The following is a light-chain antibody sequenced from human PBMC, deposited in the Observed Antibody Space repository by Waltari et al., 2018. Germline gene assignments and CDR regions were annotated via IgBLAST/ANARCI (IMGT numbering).Light chain of an antibody. J-gene: IGLJ2*01. CDR2: RND. Sequence: QSVLTQPPSASGTPGQTVTISCSGSSSNIGRHYVYWYQQLPGTAPKLLIYRNDQRSSGVPDRFSGSKSGTSASLAISGLRSEDEADYYCAAWDDSLSGRVIFGGGTKLTVL. V-gene: IGLV1-47*02. CDR1: SSNIGRHY. CDR3: AAWDDSLSGRVI.